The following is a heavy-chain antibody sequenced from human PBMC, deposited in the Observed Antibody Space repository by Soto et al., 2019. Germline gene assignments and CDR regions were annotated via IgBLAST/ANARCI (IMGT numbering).Heavy chain of an antibody. D-gene: IGHD2-2*01. CDR2: IYYSGST. V-gene: IGHV4-39*02. Sequence: QLQLQESGPGLVKPSETLSLTCTVSGGSISSSSYYWGWIRQPPGKGLEWIGSIYYSGSTYYNPSLKSRVTISVDTSKNQFSLKLSSVTAADTAVYYCAREVSLVPAATLNWFDPWGQGTLVTVSS. CDR1: GGSISSSSYY. J-gene: IGHJ5*02. CDR3: AREVSLVPAATLNWFDP.